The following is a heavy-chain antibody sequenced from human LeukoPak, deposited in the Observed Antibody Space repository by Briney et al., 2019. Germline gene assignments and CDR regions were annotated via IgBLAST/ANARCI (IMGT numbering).Heavy chain of an antibody. CDR2: FYYSWNI. J-gene: IGHJ4*02. D-gene: IGHD3-22*01. CDR3: ARGPYYSEPDY. CDR1: GGSINSYY. Sequence: PSETLSLTCTVSGGSINSYYWSWIRQPPGKGLEWIGYFYYSWNINYNPSLRSRVTISVDTSNIQFSLKLSSVTAADTAVYYCARGPYYSEPDYWGQGTLVTVSS. V-gene: IGHV4-59*01.